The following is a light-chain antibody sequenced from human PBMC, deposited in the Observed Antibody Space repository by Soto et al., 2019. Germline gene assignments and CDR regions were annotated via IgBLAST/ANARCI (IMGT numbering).Light chain of an antibody. V-gene: IGKV3-11*01. Sequence: ELVFTQSPATLSLSPGERATLSCRASQSVSSCLSWCHQKDGQAPSLLIYAASNGATGIPDRFSGSASETDLTLNISRLQPEDGEVYYGQQYENSPITFGQGTRLDIK. J-gene: IGKJ5*01. CDR1: QSVSSC. CDR2: AAS. CDR3: QQYENSPIT.